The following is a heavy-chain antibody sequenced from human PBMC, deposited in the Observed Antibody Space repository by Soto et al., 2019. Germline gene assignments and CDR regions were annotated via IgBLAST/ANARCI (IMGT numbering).Heavy chain of an antibody. CDR1: GYTFTSYA. CDR3: ARALVGGKWDYYGMDV. CDR2: INAGNGNT. Sequence: GVSAKASCKASGYTFTSYAMHWVRQAPGQRLEWMGWINAGNGNTKYSQKFQGRVTITRDTSASTAYMELSSLRSEDTAVYYCARALVGGKWDYYGMDVWGQGTTVTVSS. D-gene: IGHD1-26*01. J-gene: IGHJ6*02. V-gene: IGHV1-3*01.